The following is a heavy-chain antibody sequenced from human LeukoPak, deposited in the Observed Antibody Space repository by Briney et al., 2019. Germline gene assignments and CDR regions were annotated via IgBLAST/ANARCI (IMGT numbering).Heavy chain of an antibody. J-gene: IGHJ4*02. V-gene: IGHV6-1*01. CDR3: AKGYCSGDSCYHFDY. CDR1: GDSVSINSAT. CDR2: TYYRSKWYN. Sequence: SQTLSLTCAISGDSVSINSATWNWIRQSPSRGLEWLGRTYYRSKWYNDCAVSVKSRITVNPDTSKSQFSLQLNSVTPEDTAVYYCAKGYCSGDSCYHFDYWGQGTLVTVSS. D-gene: IGHD2-15*01.